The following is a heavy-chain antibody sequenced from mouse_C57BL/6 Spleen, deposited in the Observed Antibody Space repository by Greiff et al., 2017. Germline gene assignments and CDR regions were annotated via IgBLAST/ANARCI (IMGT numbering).Heavy chain of an antibody. J-gene: IGHJ4*01. V-gene: IGHV1-80*01. CDR3: ARREGLYYDYLYAMDY. CDR2: IYPGDGDT. D-gene: IGHD2-4*01. Sequence: QVQLQQSGAELVKPGASVKISCKASGYAFSSYWMNWVKQRPGKGLEWIGQIYPGDGDTNYNGKFKGKATLTADNSSSTAYMQLSSLTSEDSAVYFCARREGLYYDYLYAMDYWGQGTSVTVSS. CDR1: GYAFSSYW.